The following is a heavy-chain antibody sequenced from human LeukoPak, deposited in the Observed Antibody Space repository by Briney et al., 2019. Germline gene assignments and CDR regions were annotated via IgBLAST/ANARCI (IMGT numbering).Heavy chain of an antibody. D-gene: IGHD6-19*01. J-gene: IGHJ6*03. CDR1: GFTFSSYA. Sequence: GGSLRLSCAASGFTFSSYAMHWVRQAPGKGLEWVAVISYDGSNKYYADSVKGRFTISRDNSKNTLYLQMNSLRAEDTAVYYCAKDAREAGMMVYYYYMDVWGKGTTVTISS. CDR3: AKDAREAGMMVYYYYMDV. CDR2: ISYDGSNK. V-gene: IGHV3-30*04.